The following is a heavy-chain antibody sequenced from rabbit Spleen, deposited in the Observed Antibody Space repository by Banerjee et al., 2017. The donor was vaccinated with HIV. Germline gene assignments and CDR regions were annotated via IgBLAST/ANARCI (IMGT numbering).Heavy chain of an antibody. V-gene: IGHV1S40*01. D-gene: IGHD6-1*01. CDR2: IYVGSSGST. CDR1: GFSLSSSYW. CDR3: ARGGYVGVGYANDL. Sequence: QSLEESGGDLVKPGASLTLTCTASGFSLSSSYWICWVRQAPGKGLEWIACIYVGSSGSTYYASWAKGRFTISKTSSTTVTLQMTSLTAADTATYFCARGGYVGVGYANDLWGPGTLVTVS. J-gene: IGHJ4*01.